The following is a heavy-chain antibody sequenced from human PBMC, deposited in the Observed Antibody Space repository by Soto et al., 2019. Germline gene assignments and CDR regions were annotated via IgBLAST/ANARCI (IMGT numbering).Heavy chain of an antibody. CDR2: IDPSDSYT. D-gene: IGHD3-3*01. CDR1: GYSFTSYW. V-gene: IGHV5-10-1*01. CDR3: ARQRRITIFGVVLTDAFDI. J-gene: IGHJ3*02. Sequence: GESLKISCKGSGYSFTSYWISWVRQMPGKGLEWMGRIDPSDSYTNYSPSFQGHVTISADKSISTAYLQWSSLKASDTAMYYCARQRRITIFGVVLTDAFDIWGQGTMVTVSS.